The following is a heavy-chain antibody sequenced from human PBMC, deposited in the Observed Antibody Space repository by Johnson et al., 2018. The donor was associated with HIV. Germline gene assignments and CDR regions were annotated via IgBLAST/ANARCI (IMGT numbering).Heavy chain of an antibody. CDR1: GFTFSSYA. D-gene: IGHD6-19*01. CDR2: ISGSGGST. Sequence: VQLVESGGGVVQPGGSLRLSCAASGFTFSSYAMSWVRQAPGKGLEWISAISGSGGSTYYADSVKGRFTISRDNSKNTLYLQMNSLRAEDTAVYYCARFLAGTAMVGDAFDIWGQGTMVTVSS. CDR3: ARFLAGTAMVGDAFDI. J-gene: IGHJ3*02. V-gene: IGHV3-23*04.